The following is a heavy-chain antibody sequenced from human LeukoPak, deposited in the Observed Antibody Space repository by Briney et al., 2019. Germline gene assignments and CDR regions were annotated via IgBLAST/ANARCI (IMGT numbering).Heavy chain of an antibody. J-gene: IGHJ3*02. CDR3: YVVWFGESDGFDI. D-gene: IGHD3-10*01. Sequence: GASVKVSCKASGYTFTGYYMHWVRQAPGQGLEWMGWINPNSGGTNYAQKFQGRVTMTTDTSTTTAYMELRSLISDDTAVYYCYVVWFGESDGFDIWGQGTMVTVSS. CDR2: INPNSGGT. CDR1: GYTFTGYY. V-gene: IGHV1-2*02.